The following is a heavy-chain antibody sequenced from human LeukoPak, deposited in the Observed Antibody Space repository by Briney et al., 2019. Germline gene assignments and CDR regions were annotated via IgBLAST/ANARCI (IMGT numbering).Heavy chain of an antibody. CDR2: ISSSSSYI. Sequence: GGSLRLSCAASGFTFSSYSMNWVRQAPGKGLEWVSSISSSSSYIYYADSVKGRFTISRDNAKNSLYLQMNSLRAEDTAVYYCAREKVDTAMTFDYWGQGTLAIVSS. V-gene: IGHV3-21*01. CDR3: AREKVDTAMTFDY. D-gene: IGHD5-18*01. J-gene: IGHJ4*02. CDR1: GFTFSSYS.